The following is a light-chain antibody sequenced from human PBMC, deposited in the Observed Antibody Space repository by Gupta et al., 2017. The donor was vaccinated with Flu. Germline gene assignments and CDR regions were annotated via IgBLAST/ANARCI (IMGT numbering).Light chain of an antibody. J-gene: IGKJ4*01. CDR2: GSS. CDR1: QSVSSSS. Sequence: EIVFSQSLGTLSFSPGERATLSCRASQSVSSSSLTCYQQKPGQPPRLLIYGSSSRATGIPDRFSGSASGTDFTLTISILDPEDFVVYYRQQDDSSPFTFGGGTKVEI. V-gene: IGKV3-20*01. CDR3: QQDDSSPFT.